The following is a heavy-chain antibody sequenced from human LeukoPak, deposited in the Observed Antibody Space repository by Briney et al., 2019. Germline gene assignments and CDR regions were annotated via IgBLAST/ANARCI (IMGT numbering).Heavy chain of an antibody. D-gene: IGHD6-13*01. J-gene: IGHJ5*02. Sequence: GESLKISCKTSGYIFTTYWIGWVRQMAGKGLEWMGIIYPGDSDTRYSPSFQGQVTISADKSISTAYLQWSSLKASDTAMYYCARSKQQGFDPWGQGTLVTVSS. CDR1: GYIFTTYW. V-gene: IGHV5-51*01. CDR2: IYPGDSDT. CDR3: ARSKQQGFDP.